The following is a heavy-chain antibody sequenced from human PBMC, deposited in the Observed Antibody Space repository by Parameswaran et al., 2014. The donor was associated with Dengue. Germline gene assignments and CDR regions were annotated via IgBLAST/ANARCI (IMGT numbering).Heavy chain of an antibody. CDR3: ASLNSGSSSFYMDV. CDR2: IYHSGST. V-gene: IGHV4-38-2*01. J-gene: IGHJ6*03. Sequence: PGKGLEWIGSIYHSGSTYYNPSLKSRVTISVDTSKSQFSLKLSSVTAADTAVYYCASLNSGSSSFYMDVWGKGTTVTVSS. D-gene: IGHD1-26*01.